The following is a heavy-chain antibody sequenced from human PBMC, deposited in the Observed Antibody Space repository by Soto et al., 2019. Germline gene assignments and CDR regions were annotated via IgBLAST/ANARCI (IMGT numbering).Heavy chain of an antibody. Sequence: TLSLTCTVSGGSISSDYWNWIRQPPGKAPEWLALIYWDDDVRYSPSLRNRLTITKDTSENQVVLTMTNIDPLDTATYYCVHRTVSNGAWFDPWGQGILVTVSS. J-gene: IGHJ5*02. CDR2: IYWDDDV. CDR3: VHRTVSNGAWFDP. D-gene: IGHD4-4*01. CDR1: GGSISSDYW. V-gene: IGHV2-5*08.